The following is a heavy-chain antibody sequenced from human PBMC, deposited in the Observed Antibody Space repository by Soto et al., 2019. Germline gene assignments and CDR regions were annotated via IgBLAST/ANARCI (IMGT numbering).Heavy chain of an antibody. D-gene: IGHD7-27*01. J-gene: IGHJ6*02. CDR1: GGTFSRYA. CDR2: IIPIFGTA. CDR3: ATTEMGNYYYGLDV. Sequence: QVQLVQSGAEVKKPGSSVKVSCKASGGTFSRYAITWVRQAPGQGLEWMGGIIPIFGTANYAQKFQGRVTITADESPSTAYMELSSLRSEDTAVFYSATTEMGNYYYGLDVWGQGTTVTVSS. V-gene: IGHV1-69*12.